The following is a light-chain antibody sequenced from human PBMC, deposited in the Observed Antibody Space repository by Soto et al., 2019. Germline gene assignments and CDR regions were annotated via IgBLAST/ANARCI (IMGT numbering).Light chain of an antibody. J-gene: IGKJ2*01. V-gene: IGKV3-11*01. CDR2: DAS. CDR3: HQRSNWPPYT. Sequence: IVLTQSPATLSLSPGERATLSCRASQSVSSYFACYQQKPGQAPRLLIYDASNRATGIPARFSGSGSGTDFTLTISSLEPEDFAVYYCHQRSNWPPYTFGQGTKLEIK. CDR1: QSVSSY.